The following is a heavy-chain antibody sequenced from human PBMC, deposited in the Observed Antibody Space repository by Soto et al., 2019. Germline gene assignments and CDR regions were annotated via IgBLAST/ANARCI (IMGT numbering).Heavy chain of an antibody. CDR1: GGSISSSSYY. V-gene: IGHV4-39*01. Sequence: SETLSLTCTVSGGSISSSSYYWGWIRQPPGKGLEWIGSIYYSGSTYYNPSLKSRVTISVDTSKNQFSLKLSSVTAADTAVYYCTRPRRSGSYHEIDYWGQGTLVTVSS. D-gene: IGHD1-26*01. CDR3: TRPRRSGSYHEIDY. J-gene: IGHJ4*02. CDR2: IYYSGST.